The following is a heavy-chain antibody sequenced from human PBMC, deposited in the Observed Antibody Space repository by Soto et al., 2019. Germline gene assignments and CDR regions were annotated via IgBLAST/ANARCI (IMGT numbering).Heavy chain of an antibody. CDR3: ARDTEKDSSSSHFDY. CDR1: GGTFSSYT. CDR2: IIPILGIA. V-gene: IGHV1-69*08. J-gene: IGHJ4*02. Sequence: QVQLVQSGAEVKKPGSSVKVSCKASGGTFSSYTISWVRQATGQGLEWMGRIIPILGIANYAQKFQGRVTITADKSTSTAYMELSSLRSEDTAVYYCARDTEKDSSSSHFDYWGQGTLVTVSS. D-gene: IGHD6-6*01.